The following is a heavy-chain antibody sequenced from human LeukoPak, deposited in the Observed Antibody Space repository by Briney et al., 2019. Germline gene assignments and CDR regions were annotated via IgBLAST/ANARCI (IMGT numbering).Heavy chain of an antibody. CDR1: GFTFSDYS. CDR3: ARRLVTAGITDFFDS. V-gene: IGHV3-23*01. CDR2: ISPAGDST. J-gene: IGHJ4*02. Sequence: GGPLRLSCTASGFTFSDYSMSWVRQAPGAGLEWVSAISPAGDSTADADSVKGRFTISRDNSKSTLYLQMNGLTAEDTALYYCARRLVTAGITDFFDSWGQGTLVSVSS. D-gene: IGHD2-2*01.